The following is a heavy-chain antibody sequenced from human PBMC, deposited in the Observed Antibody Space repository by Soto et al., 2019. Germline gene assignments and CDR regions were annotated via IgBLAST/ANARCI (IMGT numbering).Heavy chain of an antibody. J-gene: IGHJ4*02. Sequence: LRLSCAASGFTFSSYWMSWVRQAPGKGLEWVANIKQDGSEKYYVDSVKGRFTSSRDNAKNSLYLQMNSLRAEDTAVYYCARDSGWNSNYVWFDYWGQGTLVTVAS. CDR1: GFTFSSYW. V-gene: IGHV3-7*01. D-gene: IGHD4-4*01. CDR2: IKQDGSEK. CDR3: ARDSGWNSNYVWFDY.